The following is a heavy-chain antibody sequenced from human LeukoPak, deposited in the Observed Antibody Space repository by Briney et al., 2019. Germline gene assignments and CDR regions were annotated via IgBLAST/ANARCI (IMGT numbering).Heavy chain of an antibody. CDR2: INPNSGGT. V-gene: IGHV1-2*02. CDR3: AGLREYSSSREAIDI. J-gene: IGHJ3*02. D-gene: IGHD6-6*01. Sequence: ASVKVSCKASGYTFTGYYMHWVRQAPGQGLEWMGWINPNSGGTNYAQKFQGRVTMTRDTSISTAYMELSRLRSDDTAVYYCAGLREYSSSREAIDIWGQGTMVTVSS. CDR1: GYTFTGYY.